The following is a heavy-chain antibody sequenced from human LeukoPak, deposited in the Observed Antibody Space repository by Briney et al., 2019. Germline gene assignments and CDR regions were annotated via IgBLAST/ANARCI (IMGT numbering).Heavy chain of an antibody. CDR3: ARSVPYGTTWYGRSDF. CDR1: GSPFNSYW. CDR2: IRQDGNTK. Sequence: GGSLRLSCAAAGSPFNSYWMTWVRQAPGKGLEWVANIRQDGNTKHYLDSVKGRFTISRDNAMNSLYLQMNSLRAGDTAIYYCARSVPYGTTWYGRSDFWGQGTQVTVSS. J-gene: IGHJ4*02. D-gene: IGHD6-13*01. V-gene: IGHV3-7*03.